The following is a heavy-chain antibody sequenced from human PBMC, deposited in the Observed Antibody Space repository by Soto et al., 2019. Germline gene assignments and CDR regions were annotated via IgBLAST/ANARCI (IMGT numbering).Heavy chain of an antibody. V-gene: IGHV3-30*18. CDR2: ISYDGSNK. J-gene: IGHJ4*02. Sequence: GGSLRLSCAASGFTFSSYGMHWVRQAPGKGLEWVAVISYDGSNKYYADSVKGRFTISRDNSKNTLYLQMNSLRAEDTAVYYCAKDLSYCSSTSCYTSPRYYFDYWGQGTLVTVSS. CDR1: GFTFSSYG. CDR3: AKDLSYCSSTSCYTSPRYYFDY. D-gene: IGHD2-2*02.